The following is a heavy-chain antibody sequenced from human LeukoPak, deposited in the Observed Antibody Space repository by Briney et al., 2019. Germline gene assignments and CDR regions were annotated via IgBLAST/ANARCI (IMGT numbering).Heavy chain of an antibody. D-gene: IGHD6-13*01. CDR2: INTNTGNP. J-gene: IGHJ5*02. Sequence: GASVKVSCKASGYTFTSYAMNWVRLAPGQGLEWMGWINTNTGNPTYAQGFTGRFVFSLDTSVSTAYLQISSLKAEDTAVYYCARDQGSSWYFGGFDPWGQGTLVTVSS. V-gene: IGHV7-4-1*02. CDR3: ARDQGSSWYFGGFDP. CDR1: GYTFTSYA.